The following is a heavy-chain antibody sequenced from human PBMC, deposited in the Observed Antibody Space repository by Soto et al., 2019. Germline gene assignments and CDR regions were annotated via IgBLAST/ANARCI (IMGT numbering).Heavy chain of an antibody. J-gene: IGHJ5*02. CDR1: GGSFSGYY. Sequence: QVQLQQWGAGLLKPSETLSLTCAVYGGSFSGYYWSWIRQPPGKGLEWLGEINHNGSTNYNPSLKSRVTISVDTSKNQFSLKLSSVTAADTAVYYCARGRGELGYCSSTSCPRAAWFDPWGQGTLVTVSS. D-gene: IGHD2-2*01. CDR3: ARGRGELGYCSSTSCPRAAWFDP. CDR2: INHNGST. V-gene: IGHV4-34*01.